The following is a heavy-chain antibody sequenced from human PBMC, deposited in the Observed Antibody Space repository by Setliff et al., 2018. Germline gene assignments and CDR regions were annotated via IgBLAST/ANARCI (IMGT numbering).Heavy chain of an antibody. D-gene: IGHD3-3*01. Sequence: PGGSLRLSCTASGFTFGDYAMSWVRQAPGKGLEWVGFIRSKAYGGTTEYAASVKGRFTISRDDSKSIAYLQMNSLKTEDTAVYYCTREASVDFWSGYPYYYYMDVWGKGT. CDR1: GFTFGDYA. V-gene: IGHV3-49*04. J-gene: IGHJ6*03. CDR2: IRSKAYGGTT. CDR3: TREASVDFWSGYPYYYYMDV.